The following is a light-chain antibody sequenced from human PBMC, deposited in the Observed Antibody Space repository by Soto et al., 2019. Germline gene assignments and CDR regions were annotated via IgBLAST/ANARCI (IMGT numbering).Light chain of an antibody. Sequence: QSALTQPRSVSGSPGQSVAISCTGTSSDVGGYNFVSWYQQHPGKAPKLIIYDVSKRPSGVPDRFSSSKSGNTASLTLSGLQAEDEADDYCCSYAGSYTLWVFGGGTKVTVL. CDR3: CSYAGSYTLWV. J-gene: IGLJ3*02. CDR2: DVS. V-gene: IGLV2-11*01. CDR1: SSDVGGYNF.